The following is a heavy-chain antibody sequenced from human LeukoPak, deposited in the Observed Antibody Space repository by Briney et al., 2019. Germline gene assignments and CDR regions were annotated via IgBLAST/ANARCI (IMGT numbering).Heavy chain of an antibody. J-gene: IGHJ4*02. CDR2: INHTGST. CDR3: ARVGSSSSDDVSTFDY. D-gene: IGHD6-6*01. CDR1: GGSFSDYY. V-gene: IGHV4-34*01. Sequence: SETLSLTCAVYGGSFSDYYWSWIRQPPGKGLEWIGDINHTGSTNYNPPLKSRVTISVDRSKNQFSLKLSSVIAADTAVYYCARVGSSSSDDVSTFDYWGQGTLVTVSS.